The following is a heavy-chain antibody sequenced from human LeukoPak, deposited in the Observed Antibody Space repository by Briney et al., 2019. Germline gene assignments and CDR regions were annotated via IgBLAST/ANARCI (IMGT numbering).Heavy chain of an antibody. D-gene: IGHD3-9*01. V-gene: IGHV3-7*01. Sequence: GGSLRLSCVASAFTFARHWMSWVRQAPGQPLEWVATIRQDGVTKYYLDSVKGRFIISRDNARNSLSLQMDSLRVDDTAVYYCARVRRSTLRYFDWFDYWGQGTLVTVSS. CDR3: ARVRRSTLRYFDWFDY. CDR1: AFTFARHW. J-gene: IGHJ4*02. CDR2: IRQDGVTK.